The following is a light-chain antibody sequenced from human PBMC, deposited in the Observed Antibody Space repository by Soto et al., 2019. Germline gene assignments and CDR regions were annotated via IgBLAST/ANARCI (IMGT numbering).Light chain of an antibody. CDR1: QSISSW. J-gene: IGKJ1*01. CDR2: DAS. CDR3: QQHYSSSLT. V-gene: IGKV1-5*01. Sequence: IQLTQSPSSLSASVGDRFTITCRASQSISSWLAWYQQKPGKAPKFLIHDASSLESGVPSRFTGSGSGTEFTLTISSLQPDDFASYYCQQHYSSSLTFGQGTKVDIK.